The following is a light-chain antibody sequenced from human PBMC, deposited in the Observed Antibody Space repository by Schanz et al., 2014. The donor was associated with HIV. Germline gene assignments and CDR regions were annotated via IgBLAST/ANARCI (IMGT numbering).Light chain of an antibody. Sequence: QSALTQPASVSGSPGQSIAISCTGTNSDIGAYNYVSWYQQHPDKAPKLIIYDVNNRPSGVSNRFSGSKSGNTASLTISGLQAEDEGDYYCSSHAGRNSFVVFGGGTKLTVL. J-gene: IGLJ2*01. V-gene: IGLV2-14*03. CDR3: SSHAGRNSFVV. CDR1: NSDIGAYNY. CDR2: DVN.